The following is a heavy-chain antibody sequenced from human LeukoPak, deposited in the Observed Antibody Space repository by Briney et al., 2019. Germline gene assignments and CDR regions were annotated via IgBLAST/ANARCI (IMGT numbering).Heavy chain of an antibody. CDR3: ARDYGSGSYYNTAY. V-gene: IGHV3-7*01. CDR2: IKQDGSDK. D-gene: IGHD3-10*01. J-gene: IGHJ4*02. CDR1: GFTFSNYW. Sequence: GGSLRLSCAASGFTFSNYWMTWVRQAPGRGLEWVAVIKQDGSDKYYVDSVMGRFTISRDNAKNSLYLQMNSLRAEDTAVYYCARDYGSGSYYNTAYWGQGTLVTVSS.